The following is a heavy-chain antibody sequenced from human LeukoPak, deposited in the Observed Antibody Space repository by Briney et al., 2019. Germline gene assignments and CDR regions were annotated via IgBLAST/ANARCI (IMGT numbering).Heavy chain of an antibody. CDR2: ISYDGSNK. V-gene: IGHV3-30-3*01. CDR3: ARAGYSGSYPSTMDY. CDR1: GFTFDDYA. D-gene: IGHD1-26*01. Sequence: PGGSLRLSCAASGFTFDDYAMHWVRQAPGKGLEWVAVISYDGSNKYYADSVKGRFTISRDNSKNTLYLQMNSLRAEDTAVYYCARAGYSGSYPSTMDYWGQGTLVTVSS. J-gene: IGHJ4*02.